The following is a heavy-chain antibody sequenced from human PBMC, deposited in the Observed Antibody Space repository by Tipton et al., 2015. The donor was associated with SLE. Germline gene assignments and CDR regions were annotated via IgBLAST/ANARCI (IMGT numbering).Heavy chain of an antibody. CDR2: IYYSGST. V-gene: IGHV4-61*01. CDR1: GGSISSSSYY. CDR3: AREVTSNGFDI. Sequence: LRLSCTVSGGSISSSSYYWSWIRQPPGKGLEWIGYIYYSGSTNYNPSLKSRVTISVDTSKNQFSLKLSSVTAADTAVYYCAREVTSNGFDIWGQGTMVTVSS. D-gene: IGHD4-23*01. J-gene: IGHJ3*02.